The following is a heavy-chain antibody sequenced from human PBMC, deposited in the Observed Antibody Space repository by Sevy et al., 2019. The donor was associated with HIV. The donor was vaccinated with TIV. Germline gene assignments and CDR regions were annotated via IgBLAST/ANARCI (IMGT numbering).Heavy chain of an antibody. V-gene: IGHV3-23*01. J-gene: IGHJ4*02. D-gene: IGHD3-22*01. CDR3: AKVGAVYYYDSSGYFDY. CDR1: GFTFSKYS. Sequence: GGSLRLSCAASGFTFSKYSMSWVRQPPGKGLEWVSTLSFGCGEINYADSVKGRFTISRDNSKSSVYLQMNSLRAEDTAVYYCAKVGAVYYYDSSGYFDYWGQGTLVTVSS. CDR2: LSFGCGEI.